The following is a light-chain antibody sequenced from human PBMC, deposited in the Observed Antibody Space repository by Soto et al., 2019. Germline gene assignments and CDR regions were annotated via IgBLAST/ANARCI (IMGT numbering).Light chain of an antibody. CDR3: QHYDSLPIT. CDR2: GAS. CDR1: QSVSNNY. J-gene: IGKJ5*01. V-gene: IGKV3-20*01. Sequence: EVVVTQSPGTLSLSPGERATLSCRASQSVSNNYLAWYQQKPGQAPRLLIYGASSRATGIPDRFSGSGSGTDFTLTISRLEPEDFAVFYCQHYDSLPITFGQGTRLEIK.